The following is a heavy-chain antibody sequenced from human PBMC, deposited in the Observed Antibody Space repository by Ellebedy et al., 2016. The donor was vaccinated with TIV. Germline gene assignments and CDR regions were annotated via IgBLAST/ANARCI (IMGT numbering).Heavy chain of an antibody. Sequence: GGSLRLXCAASGFTFSSYSMNWVRQAPGKGLEWVSAISGSGGSTYYADSVKGRFTISRDNSKNTLYLQMNSLRAEDTAVYYCANSANYYGSGSQPYYYYGMDVWGQGTTVTVSS. CDR1: GFTFSSYS. CDR2: ISGSGGST. V-gene: IGHV3-23*01. CDR3: ANSANYYGSGSQPYYYYGMDV. J-gene: IGHJ6*02. D-gene: IGHD3-10*01.